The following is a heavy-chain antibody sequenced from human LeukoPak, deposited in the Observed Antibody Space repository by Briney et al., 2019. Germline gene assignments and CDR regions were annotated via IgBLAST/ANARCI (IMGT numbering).Heavy chain of an antibody. V-gene: IGHV3-21*01. Sequence: PGGSLRLSCAASGFTFSRYSMNWVRQAPGKGLEWVSSISSSSSYIYYADSVKGRFTISRDNAKNSLYLQMNSLRAEDTAVYYCARIPSGYSGCVADYYYYGMDVWGQGTTVTVSS. CDR3: ARIPSGYSGCVADYYYYGMDV. CDR1: GFTFSRYS. CDR2: ISSSSSYI. J-gene: IGHJ6*02. D-gene: IGHD5-12*01.